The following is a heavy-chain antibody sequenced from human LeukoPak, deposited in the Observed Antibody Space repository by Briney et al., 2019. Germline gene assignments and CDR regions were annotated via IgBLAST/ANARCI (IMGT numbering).Heavy chain of an antibody. CDR1: GFTFSSYS. V-gene: IGHV3-21*01. CDR2: ISSSSSYI. J-gene: IGHJ5*02. Sequence: GGSLRLSCAASGFTFSSYSMNWVRQAPGKGLEWVSSISSSSSYINYADSVKGRFTISRDNAKNSLYLQMNSLRAEDTAVYYCARGTTVTTSWFDPWGQGTLVTVSS. CDR3: ARGTTVTTSWFDP. D-gene: IGHD4-17*01.